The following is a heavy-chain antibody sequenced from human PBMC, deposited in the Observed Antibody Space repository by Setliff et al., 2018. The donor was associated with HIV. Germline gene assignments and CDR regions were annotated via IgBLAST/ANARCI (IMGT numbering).Heavy chain of an antibody. CDR2: IYTSGGT. Sequence: SETLSLTCTVSGGSISSGSYYWSWIRQPAGKGLEWIGHIYTSGGTNYNPSLESRVTISLDTSKNQFSLKLSSVTAADTAVYYCTRVDSLTSYNWFDPWGQGTLVTVSS. J-gene: IGHJ5*02. V-gene: IGHV4-61*09. CDR3: TRVDSLTSYNWFDP. CDR1: GGSISSGSYY. D-gene: IGHD2-15*01.